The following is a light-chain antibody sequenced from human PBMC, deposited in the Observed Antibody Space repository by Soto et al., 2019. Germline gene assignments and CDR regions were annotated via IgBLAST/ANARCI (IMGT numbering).Light chain of an antibody. CDR3: TSYGGTNNWV. Sequence: QSALTQPPSASGSPGQSVTISCTGTSSDFGGDKYVSWYQQHPGEAPKLMIYEVDKRPSGVPDRFSGSKSGNTASLTVSGLQAEDGANYYCTSYGGTNNWVFGGGTKVTVL. J-gene: IGLJ2*01. V-gene: IGLV2-8*01. CDR2: EVD. CDR1: SSDFGGDKY.